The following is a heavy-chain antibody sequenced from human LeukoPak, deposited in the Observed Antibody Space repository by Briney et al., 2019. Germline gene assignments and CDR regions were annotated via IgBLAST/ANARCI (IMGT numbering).Heavy chain of an antibody. V-gene: IGHV3-23*01. J-gene: IGHJ4*02. CDR2: ISGSGGST. D-gene: IGHD5-18*01. Sequence: PGGSLRLSCAASGFTFSSYAMSWVRQAPGKGLEWVSAISGSGGSTYYADSVKGRFTIPRDNSKNTLYLQMNSLRAEDTAVYYCAKGVYSYGYRGAFDYWGQGTLVTVSS. CDR3: AKGVYSYGYRGAFDY. CDR1: GFTFSSYA.